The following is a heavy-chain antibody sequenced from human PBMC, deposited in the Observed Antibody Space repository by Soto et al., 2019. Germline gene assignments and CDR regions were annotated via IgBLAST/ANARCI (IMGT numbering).Heavy chain of an antibody. D-gene: IGHD3-3*01. CDR3: ARAPRIFGVVIIRDDYYFDY. Sequence: SVKVSCKASGGTFSSYAISWVRQAPGQGLEWMGGIIPIFGTANYAQKFQGRVTITADESTSTAYMELSSLRSEDTAVYYCARAPRIFGVVIIRDDYYFDYWGQGTLVTVSS. J-gene: IGHJ4*02. CDR2: IIPIFGTA. CDR1: GGTFSSYA. V-gene: IGHV1-69*13.